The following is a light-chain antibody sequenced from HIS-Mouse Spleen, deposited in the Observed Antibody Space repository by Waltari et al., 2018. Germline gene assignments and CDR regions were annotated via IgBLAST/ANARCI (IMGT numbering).Light chain of an antibody. Sequence: DIQLTQSPSFLSASVGDRVTITCRASQGISSYLAWYQQKPGKAPKRLVYAESTLQSGVPSRFSGSGSGTEVTLKISSLQPEDFATYYCQQLNSYPPTFGQGTKVEIK. CDR2: AES. J-gene: IGKJ1*01. CDR1: QGISSY. V-gene: IGKV1-9*01. CDR3: QQLNSYPPT.